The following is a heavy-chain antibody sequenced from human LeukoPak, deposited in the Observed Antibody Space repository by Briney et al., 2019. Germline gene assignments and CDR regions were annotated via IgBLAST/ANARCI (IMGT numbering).Heavy chain of an antibody. CDR2: IIPIFGTA. J-gene: IGHJ4*02. D-gene: IGHD3-22*01. CDR1: GGTFSSYA. V-gene: IGHV1-69*06. CDR3: ARDTRSYDSSGYYRD. Sequence: SVKASCKASGGTFSSYAISWVRQAPGQGLEWMGGIIPIFGTANYAQKFQGRVTITADKSTSTAYMELSSLRSEDTAVYYCARDTRSYDSSGYYRDWGQGTLVTVSS.